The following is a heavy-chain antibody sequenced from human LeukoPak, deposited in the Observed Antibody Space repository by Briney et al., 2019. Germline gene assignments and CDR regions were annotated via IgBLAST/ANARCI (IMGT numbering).Heavy chain of an antibody. V-gene: IGHV3-30-3*01. CDR2: ISYDGSEK. CDR3: ARSPVEGIDY. Sequence: GGSLRLSCAASEFTFDNYAMHWVRQAPGKGLEWVAFISYDGSEKYYADSVKGRFTISRDNAKNSLYLQMNSLRAEDTAVYYCARSPVEGIDYWGQGTLVTVSS. J-gene: IGHJ4*02. CDR1: EFTFDNYA. D-gene: IGHD3-10*01.